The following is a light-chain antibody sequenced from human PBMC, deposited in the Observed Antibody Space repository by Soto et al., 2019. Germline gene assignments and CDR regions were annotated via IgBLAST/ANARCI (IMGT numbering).Light chain of an antibody. Sequence: DIKRPPSASSVSASVGDEVTITCRASQSISNWLAWYQQKPGTAPKVLIYHASNLQSGVPSRFSGSGSGTEFTLTISSLQPDDFATYYCQQYNSYSVGQGTKVAIK. CDR1: QSISNW. CDR3: QQYNSYS. CDR2: HAS. V-gene: IGKV1-5*01. J-gene: IGKJ1*01.